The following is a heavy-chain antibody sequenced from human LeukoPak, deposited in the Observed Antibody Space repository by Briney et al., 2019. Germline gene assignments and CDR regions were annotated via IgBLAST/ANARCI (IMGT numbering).Heavy chain of an antibody. CDR1: GFTFSSYD. J-gene: IGHJ4*02. CDR2: ISGTSGST. D-gene: IGHD3-10*01. CDR3: AKVLSGVAMVRGRRDPTEIDY. Sequence: PGGSLRLSCAASGFTFSSYDMTWVRQAPGKGLEWVSTISGTSGSTYYADSVKGRFTISRDNSKNTLYLQMNSLRAEDTAVYYCAKVLSGVAMVRGRRDPTEIDYWGQGTLVTVSS. V-gene: IGHV3-23*01.